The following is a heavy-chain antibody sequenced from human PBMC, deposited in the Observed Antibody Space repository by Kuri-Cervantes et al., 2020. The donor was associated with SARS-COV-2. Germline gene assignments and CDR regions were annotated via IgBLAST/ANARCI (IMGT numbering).Heavy chain of an antibody. V-gene: IGHV3-7*01. D-gene: IGHD3-3*01. CDR3: ARGGFLEWFLDY. CDR1: GLTFSSSW. CDR2: IKHDGSET. Sequence: GGSLRLSCEASGLTFSSSWMSWVRQAPGKGLEWVADIKHDGSETHYVDSVKGRFTTSRDNAKNLLYLQMNSLRAEDTAVYYCARGGFLEWFLDYWGQGTLVTVSS. J-gene: IGHJ4*02.